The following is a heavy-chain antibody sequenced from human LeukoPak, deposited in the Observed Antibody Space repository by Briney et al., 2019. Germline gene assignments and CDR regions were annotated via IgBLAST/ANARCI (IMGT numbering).Heavy chain of an antibody. Sequence: GGSPRLSCVASGFPFSSYWMTWVRQAPGKGLEWVANIKQDGSKKSYADSVKGRFTISRDNAKNSLYLQMNSLRAEDTAIYYCTRVGYIDEGIDYWGQGTLVTVSS. CDR2: IKQDGSKK. CDR1: GFPFSSYW. J-gene: IGHJ4*02. V-gene: IGHV3-7*04. D-gene: IGHD5-24*01. CDR3: TRVGYIDEGIDY.